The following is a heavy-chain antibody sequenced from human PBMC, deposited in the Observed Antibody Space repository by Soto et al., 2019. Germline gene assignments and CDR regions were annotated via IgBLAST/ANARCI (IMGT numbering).Heavy chain of an antibody. CDR3: ARATFGELLFFNDYYYYGMDV. D-gene: IGHD3-10*01. CDR1: GGSFSGYY. CDR2: INHSGST. Sequence: PXETLSLTCAVCGGSFSGYYWSWIRQPPGKGLEWIGEINHSGSTNYNPSLKSRVTISVDTSKNQFSLKLSSVTAADTAVYYCARATFGELLFFNDYYYYGMDVWGQGTTVTVSS. V-gene: IGHV4-34*01. J-gene: IGHJ6*02.